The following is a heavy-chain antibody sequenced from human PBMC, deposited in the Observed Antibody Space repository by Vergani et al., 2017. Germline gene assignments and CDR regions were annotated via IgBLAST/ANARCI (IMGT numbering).Heavy chain of an antibody. J-gene: IGHJ4*02. Sequence: QVQLVQSGAEVKKPGSSVKVSCKASGGTFSSYAISWVRQAPGQGLEWMGGIIPIFGTANYAQKFQGRVSITADESTSTAYMELSSLRSEDTAVYYCEGSNPYYYGSGSYYYFDYWGQGTLVTVSS. CDR3: EGSNPYYYGSGSYYYFDY. V-gene: IGHV1-69*01. CDR1: GGTFSSYA. D-gene: IGHD3-10*01. CDR2: IIPIFGTA.